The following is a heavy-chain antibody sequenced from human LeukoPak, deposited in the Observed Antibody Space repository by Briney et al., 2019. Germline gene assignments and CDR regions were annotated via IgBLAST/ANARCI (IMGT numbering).Heavy chain of an antibody. CDR2: ISWNSGSI. CDR1: GFTFDDYA. Sequence: PGRSLRLSCAASGFTFDDYAVHWVRQAPGKGLEWVSGISWNSGSIGYADSVKGRFTISRDNAKNSLYLQMNSLRAEDTALYYCAKAKGAARRYYYGMDVWGRGTTVTVSS. V-gene: IGHV3-9*01. D-gene: IGHD6-6*01. J-gene: IGHJ6*02. CDR3: AKAKGAARRYYYGMDV.